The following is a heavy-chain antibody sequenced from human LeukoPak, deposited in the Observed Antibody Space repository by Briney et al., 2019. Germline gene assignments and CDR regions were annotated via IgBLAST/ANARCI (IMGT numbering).Heavy chain of an antibody. V-gene: IGHV3-23*01. CDR1: GFTFSSYA. Sequence: GGSLRLSCAASGFTFSSYAMSWVRQAPGKGLEWVSTISGRGVTTYYADSVKGRFAISSDSSKNTVYLQMNSLRAEDTAVYYCARASRGYSYGHSDYWGQGTLVTVSS. CDR3: ARASRGYSYGHSDY. J-gene: IGHJ4*02. D-gene: IGHD5-18*01. CDR2: ISGRGVTT.